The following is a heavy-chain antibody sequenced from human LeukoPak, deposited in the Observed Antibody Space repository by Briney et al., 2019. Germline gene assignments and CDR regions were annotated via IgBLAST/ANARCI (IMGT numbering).Heavy chain of an antibody. V-gene: IGHV3-23*01. CDR1: GFTFSSYH. Sequence: GGSLRLSCAASGFTFSSYHMNWVRQAPGKGLEWVSAISGSGGSTYYADSVKGRFTISRDNSKNTLYLQMNSLRAEDTAVYYCAKGGRARWDYFDYWGQGTLVTVSS. J-gene: IGHJ4*02. CDR3: AKGGRARWDYFDY. CDR2: ISGSGGST. D-gene: IGHD1-26*01.